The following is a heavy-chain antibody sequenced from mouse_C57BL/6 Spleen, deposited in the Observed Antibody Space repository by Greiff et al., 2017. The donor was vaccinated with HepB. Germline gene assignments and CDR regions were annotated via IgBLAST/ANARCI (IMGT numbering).Heavy chain of an antibody. Sequence: QVQLQQPGAELVMPGASVKLSCKASGYTFTSYWMHWVKQRPGQGLEWIGEIDPSDSYTNYNQKFKGKSTLTVDKSSSTAYMQLSSLTSEDSAVYYCARSGSSGPAWFAYWGQVTLVTVSA. CDR2: IDPSDSYT. CDR3: ARSGSSGPAWFAY. V-gene: IGHV1-69*01. CDR1: GYTFTSYW. D-gene: IGHD3-2*02. J-gene: IGHJ3*01.